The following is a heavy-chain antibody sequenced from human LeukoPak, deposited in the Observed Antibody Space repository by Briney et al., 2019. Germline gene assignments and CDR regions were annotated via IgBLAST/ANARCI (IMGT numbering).Heavy chain of an antibody. D-gene: IGHD4-17*01. CDR2: ISSSGSTI. J-gene: IGHJ3*02. CDR1: GFTFSDYY. V-gene: IGHV3-11*04. CDR3: ASSYGDYGLDAFDI. Sequence: PGGSLRLSCAASGFTFSDYYMSWIRQAPGKGLEWVSYISSSGSTIYYADSVKGRFTISRDNAKNSLYLQMNSLRAEDTAVYYCASSYGDYGLDAFDIWGQGTMVTVSS.